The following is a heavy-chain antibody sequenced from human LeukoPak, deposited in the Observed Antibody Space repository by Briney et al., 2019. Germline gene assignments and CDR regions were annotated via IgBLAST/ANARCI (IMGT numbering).Heavy chain of an antibody. CDR3: TRSYSGGWFFDY. Sequence: RSLRLSCAASGLTLSCNYMSWVRQAPGKGLGWVGFIRSKAHGGTTEYAASVKRRFTTSIHAYNTISYLQIDSLKTPYTTVYYCTRSYSGGWFFDYWGQGTLVTVSS. V-gene: IGHV3-49*04. CDR1: GLTLSCNY. D-gene: IGHD6-19*01. CDR2: IRSKAHGGTT. J-gene: IGHJ4*02.